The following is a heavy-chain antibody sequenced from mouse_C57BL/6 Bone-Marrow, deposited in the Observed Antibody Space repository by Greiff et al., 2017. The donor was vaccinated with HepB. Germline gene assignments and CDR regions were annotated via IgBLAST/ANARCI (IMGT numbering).Heavy chain of an antibody. CDR3: ARHPSSSYYYAMDY. Sequence: VKLMESGPGLVAPSQSLSITCTVSGFSLTSYGVHWVRQPPGKGLEWLVVIWSDGSTTYNSALKSRLSISKDNSKSQVFLKMNSLQTDDTAMYYCARHPSSSYYYAMDYWGQGTSVTVSS. CDR1: GFSLTSYG. V-gene: IGHV2-6-1*01. CDR2: IWSDGST. J-gene: IGHJ4*01. D-gene: IGHD1-1*01.